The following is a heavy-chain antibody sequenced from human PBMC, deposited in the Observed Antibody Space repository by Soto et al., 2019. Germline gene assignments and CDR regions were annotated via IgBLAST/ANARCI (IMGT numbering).Heavy chain of an antibody. CDR3: ARATYHCNHAD. Sequence: GSPGLSSAEARFTREEETVNRVRQVGGKGLEWVSSISFSGDYIYYAESVKGRFTNSRDNARNSLYLQMNRLGVDDTARYFGARATYHCNHADWAQGTSVTGSS. V-gene: IGHV3-21*01. J-gene: IGHJ4*02. D-gene: IGHD2-15*01. CDR1: RFTREEET. CDR2: ISFSGDYI.